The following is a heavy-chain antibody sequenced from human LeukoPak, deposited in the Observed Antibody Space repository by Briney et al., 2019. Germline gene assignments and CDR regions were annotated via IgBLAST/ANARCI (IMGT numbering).Heavy chain of an antibody. J-gene: IGHJ4*02. CDR2: TTNDGRNK. V-gene: IGHV3-30*18. Sequence: PGGTLRLSCAASGFTFSSYGMSWVRQAPGKGLEWVAVTTNDGRNKYYADSVKGRFTISRDNSKNTLFLQMNSLRPEDTAVYYCAKTPMTNGWYYFDYWGQGTLVTVSS. CDR3: AKTPMTNGWYYFDY. D-gene: IGHD6-19*01. CDR1: GFTFSSYG.